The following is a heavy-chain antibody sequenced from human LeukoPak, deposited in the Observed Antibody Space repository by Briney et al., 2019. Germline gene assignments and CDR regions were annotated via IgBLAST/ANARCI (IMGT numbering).Heavy chain of an antibody. J-gene: IGHJ6*03. CDR3: ARDNQGRDIAAAGTDYYYYYYMDV. V-gene: IGHV4-4*07. D-gene: IGHD6-13*01. CDR1: GGSISSYY. Sequence: SETLSLTCTVSGGSISSYYWSWIRQPAGKGLEWIGRIYTSGSTNYNPSLKSRVTMSVDTSKNQFSLKLSSVTAADTAVYYCARDNQGRDIAAAGTDYYYYYYMDVWGKGTTVTISS. CDR2: IYTSGST.